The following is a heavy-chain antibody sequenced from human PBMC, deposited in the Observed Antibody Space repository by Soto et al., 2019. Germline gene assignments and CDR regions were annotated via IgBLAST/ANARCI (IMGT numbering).Heavy chain of an antibody. J-gene: IGHJ4*02. Sequence: GGSLRLSCTGSGFTFGDYFMSWFRQAPGKGLEWVGFIRSKIYGGTTEYAASVKGRFTISRDDSKSIAHLQMNSLKTEDTAVYYCSRVRPSGYTSGHPHDYWRQGTLVTVSS. V-gene: IGHV3-49*03. D-gene: IGHD6-19*01. CDR3: SRVRPSGYTSGHPHDY. CDR2: IRSKIYGGTT. CDR1: GFTFGDYF.